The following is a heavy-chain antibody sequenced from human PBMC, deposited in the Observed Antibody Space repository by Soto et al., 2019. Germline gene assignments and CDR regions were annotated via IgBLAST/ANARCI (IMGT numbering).Heavy chain of an antibody. J-gene: IGHJ4*02. CDR1: GFTFSSYG. CDR3: AKDRVPYYYDSSCPFDY. V-gene: IGHV3-30*18. Sequence: QVQLVESGGGVVQPGRSLRLSCAASGFTFSSYGMHWVRQAPGKGLEWVAVISYDGSNKYYADSVKGRFTISRDNSKNTLYLQMNSLRAEDTAVYYCAKDRVPYYYDSSCPFDYWGQGTLVTVSS. CDR2: ISYDGSNK. D-gene: IGHD3-22*01.